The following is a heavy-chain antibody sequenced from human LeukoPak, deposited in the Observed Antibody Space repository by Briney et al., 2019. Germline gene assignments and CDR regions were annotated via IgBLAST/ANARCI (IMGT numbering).Heavy chain of an antibody. V-gene: IGHV1-2*06. Sequence: ASVKVSCKASGYTFTAYYIHWVQQAPGQGLEWMGRINPNSGATNYAPKFQGRVTMTRDTSINTAYMELGRLRSDDTAFYYCARESSSADAYDFWGHGTMVTVSS. CDR2: INPNSGAT. CDR1: GYTFTAYY. CDR3: ARESSSADAYDF. J-gene: IGHJ3*01. D-gene: IGHD6-6*01.